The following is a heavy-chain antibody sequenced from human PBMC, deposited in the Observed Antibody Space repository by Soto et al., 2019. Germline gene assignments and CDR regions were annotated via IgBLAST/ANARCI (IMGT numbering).Heavy chain of an antibody. CDR1: GYSLTSYD. V-gene: IGHV1-8*01. CDR2: MNPNSADT. Sequence: ASVKVSCKASGYSLTSYDMNWVRQVPGQGPEWMGWMNPNSADTGYAQKFQGRMTMSRDMSTRTMYMELSGLTSEDTAVYYCARGGFLEPHMDVWGRGTTVTVSS. J-gene: IGHJ6*03. CDR3: ARGGFLEPHMDV.